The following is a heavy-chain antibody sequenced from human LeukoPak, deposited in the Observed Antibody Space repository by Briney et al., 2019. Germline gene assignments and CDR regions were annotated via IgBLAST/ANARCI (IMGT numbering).Heavy chain of an antibody. CDR2: INPNSGGT. V-gene: IGHV1-2*02. CDR1: GYTFTGYY. D-gene: IGHD3-22*01. J-gene: IGHJ3*02. CDR3: ARVDDSSGYEGAFDI. Sequence: GASVKVSCKASGYTFTGYYMHWVRQAPGQGLEWMGWINPNSGGTNYAQKFQGRVTMTRDTSISTAYMELSRLRSDDTAVYYCARVDDSSGYEGAFDIWGQGTMVTVSS.